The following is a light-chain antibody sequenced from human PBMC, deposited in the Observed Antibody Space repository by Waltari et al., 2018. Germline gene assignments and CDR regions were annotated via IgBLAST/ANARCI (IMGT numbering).Light chain of an antibody. Sequence: QSALTQPRSVSGSPGQSVTISCTGTSSDVGGYNLVPWYQQNPGKAPKLMIYDVSKRPSGVPDRFSGSKSGNTASLTISGLQAEDEVDYYCCSYAGSYTPWVFGGGTKLTVL. V-gene: IGLV2-11*01. CDR1: SSDVGGYNL. CDR2: DVS. CDR3: CSYAGSYTPWV. J-gene: IGLJ3*02.